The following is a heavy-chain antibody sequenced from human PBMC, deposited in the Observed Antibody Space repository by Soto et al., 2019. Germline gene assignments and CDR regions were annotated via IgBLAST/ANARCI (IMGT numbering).Heavy chain of an antibody. V-gene: IGHV3-21*01. D-gene: IGHD4-17*01. Sequence: GGSLRLSCGASGFTFSSYSMNWVRQAPGKGLEWVSSISSSSSYIYYADSVKGRFTISRDNAKNSLYLQMNSLRAEDTAVYYCARGRGDYGDYVGAFDIWGQGTIVTVSS. J-gene: IGHJ3*02. CDR1: GFTFSSYS. CDR2: ISSSSSYI. CDR3: ARGRGDYGDYVGAFDI.